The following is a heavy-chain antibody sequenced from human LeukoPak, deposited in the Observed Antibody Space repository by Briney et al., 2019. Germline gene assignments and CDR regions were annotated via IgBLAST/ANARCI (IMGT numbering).Heavy chain of an antibody. Sequence: GASVKVSCKASGYTFTGYYMHWVRQAPGQGLEWMGRINPNSGGTNYAQKFQGRVTMTRDTSISTAYMELSRLRSDDTAVYYYARGKRYSNQSKYRNTYYFDYWGQGTLVTVSS. D-gene: IGHD2/OR15-2a*01. CDR2: INPNSGGT. J-gene: IGHJ4*02. CDR3: ARGKRYSNQSKYRNTYYFDY. V-gene: IGHV1-2*06. CDR1: GYTFTGYY.